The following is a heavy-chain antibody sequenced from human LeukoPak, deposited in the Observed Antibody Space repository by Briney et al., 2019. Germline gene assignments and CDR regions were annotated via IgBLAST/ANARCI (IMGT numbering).Heavy chain of an antibody. CDR2: ISYDVSNK. D-gene: IGHD6-19*01. Sequence: GGSLRLSCAASGFTFSSYGMHWVRQAPGKGLEWVAAISYDVSNKYYADSVKGRFTISRDNSKNTLYLQMNSLRAEDTAVYYCARSRWPYYFDYWGQGTLVTVSS. J-gene: IGHJ4*02. V-gene: IGHV3-30*12. CDR1: GFTFSSYG. CDR3: ARSRWPYYFDY.